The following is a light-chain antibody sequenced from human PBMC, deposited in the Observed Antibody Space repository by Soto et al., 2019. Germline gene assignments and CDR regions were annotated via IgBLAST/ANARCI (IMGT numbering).Light chain of an antibody. CDR1: QSLVHRDGNTY. J-gene: IGKJ1*01. CDR3: MQATQFPWT. V-gene: IGKV2-24*01. CDR2: KIS. Sequence: DIVMTQTPLSSPVTLGQPASISCRSSQSLVHRDGNTYLTWFQQRPGQPPRLLLYKISNRFSGVQDRFSGSGAGTDFTLKISRVEAEDVGVYYCMQATQFPWTFGQGTKVEI.